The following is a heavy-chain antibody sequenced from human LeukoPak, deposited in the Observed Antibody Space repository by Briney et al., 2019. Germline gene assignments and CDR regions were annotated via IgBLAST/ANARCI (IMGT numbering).Heavy chain of an antibody. CDR3: ARVQYCSSTSCSSTEYFQH. CDR1: EYTFTSYD. D-gene: IGHD2-2*01. CDR2: MNPNSGNT. V-gene: IGHV1-8*01. Sequence: GASVKVSCKASEYTFTSYDINWVRQATGQGLEWMGWMNPNSGNTGYAQKFQGRVTMTRNTSISTAYMELSSLRSEDTAVYFCARVQYCSSTSCSSTEYFQHWGQGTLVNVSS. J-gene: IGHJ1*01.